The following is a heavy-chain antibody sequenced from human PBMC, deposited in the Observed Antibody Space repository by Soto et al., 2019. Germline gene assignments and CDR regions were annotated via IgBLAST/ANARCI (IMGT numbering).Heavy chain of an antibody. Sequence: GESLKISCKGSGYSFTSYWIGWVRQMPGKGLEWMGIIYPGDSDTRYSPSFQGQVTISADKSISTAYLQWSSLKASDTAMYYCARRRYYYDSSGYYGGVYNWFDPWGQGTLVTVSS. D-gene: IGHD3-22*01. CDR2: IYPGDSDT. CDR1: GYSFTSYW. J-gene: IGHJ5*02. CDR3: ARRRYYYDSSGYYGGVYNWFDP. V-gene: IGHV5-51*01.